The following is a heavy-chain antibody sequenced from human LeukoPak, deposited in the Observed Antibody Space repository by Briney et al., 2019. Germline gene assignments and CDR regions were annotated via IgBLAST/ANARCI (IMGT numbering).Heavy chain of an antibody. V-gene: IGHV3-21*01. J-gene: IGHJ4*02. CDR3: ARAGHDILTGYYPGY. Sequence: GGSLRLSCAASGFTFSSYSMNWVRQAPGKGLEWVSSISSSSSYIYYADSVKGRFTISRDNAKNSLYLQMNSLRAEDTAVYYCARAGHDILTGYYPGYWGQGTLVTVSS. CDR2: ISSSSSYI. D-gene: IGHD3-9*01. CDR1: GFTFSSYS.